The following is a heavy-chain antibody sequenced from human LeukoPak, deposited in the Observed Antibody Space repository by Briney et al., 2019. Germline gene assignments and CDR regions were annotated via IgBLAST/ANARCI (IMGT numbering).Heavy chain of an antibody. V-gene: IGHV4-39*01. CDR3: ARLYGNYQNYFDY. J-gene: IGHJ4*02. D-gene: IGHD1-7*01. CDR1: GVSISSSNSY. Sequence: SETLSLTCTVSGVSISSSNSYWGWIRQPPGKGLEWIGSIYYSGNTYYSASLKSQVSISIDTSKNQFSLRLTSVTAADTAVYYCARLYGNYQNYFDYWGQGTLVTVSS. CDR2: IYYSGNT.